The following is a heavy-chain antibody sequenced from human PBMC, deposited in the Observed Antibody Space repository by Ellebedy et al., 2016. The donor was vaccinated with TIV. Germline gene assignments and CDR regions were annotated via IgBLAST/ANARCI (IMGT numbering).Heavy chain of an antibody. J-gene: IGHJ4*02. CDR3: ARDIFPGIAAAGTVEY. CDR2: ISGSGGST. D-gene: IGHD6-13*01. CDR1: GFTFSSYA. Sequence: GESLKISXAASGFTFSSYAMHWVRQAPGKGLEWVSAISGSGGSTYYADSVKGRFTISRDNAKNSLYLQMNSLRAEDTAVYYCARDIFPGIAAAGTVEYWGQGTLVTVSS. V-gene: IGHV3-23*01.